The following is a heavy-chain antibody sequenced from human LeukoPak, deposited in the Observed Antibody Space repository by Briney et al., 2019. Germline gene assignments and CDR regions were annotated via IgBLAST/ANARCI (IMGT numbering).Heavy chain of an antibody. Sequence: GGSLRLSCAASGFTFDDYAIHWVRQAPGKGLEWVSGITWDSGNIGCADSVKGRFTISRDNAKNSLYLQMNSLRAEDTALYYCAKGSGRGYSYGSVVYWGQGTLVTVSS. CDR2: ITWDSGNI. CDR3: AKGSGRGYSYGSVVY. V-gene: IGHV3-9*01. J-gene: IGHJ4*02. D-gene: IGHD5-18*01. CDR1: GFTFDDYA.